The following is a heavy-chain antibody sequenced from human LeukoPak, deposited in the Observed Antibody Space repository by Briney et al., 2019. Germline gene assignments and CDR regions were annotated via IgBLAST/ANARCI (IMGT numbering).Heavy chain of an antibody. CDR1: GFTFSSYG. CDR2: IRYDGSNK. Sequence: GGSLRLSCAASGFTFSSYGMQWVRQAPGKGLEWVAFIRYDGSNKYYADSVKGRFTISRDNSKNTLYLQMSSLRAEDTAVYYCAKSGSAYYYDSSGFNYYYMDVWGKGTTVTISS. CDR3: AKSGSAYYYDSSGFNYYYMDV. V-gene: IGHV3-30*02. D-gene: IGHD3-22*01. J-gene: IGHJ6*03.